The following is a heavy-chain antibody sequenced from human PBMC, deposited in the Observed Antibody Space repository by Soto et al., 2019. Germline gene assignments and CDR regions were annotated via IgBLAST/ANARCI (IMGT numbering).Heavy chain of an antibody. V-gene: IGHV3-21*01. Sequence: PGGSLRLFCSASGFPFSSYSMNLVRQAPGKGLEWVSSISSSSSYIYYADSVKGRFTISRDNAKNSLYLQMNSLRAEDTAVYYCARDPYSSYSAHGMDVWGQGTTVTVSS. J-gene: IGHJ6*02. CDR1: GFPFSSYS. D-gene: IGHD6-19*01. CDR3: ARDPYSSYSAHGMDV. CDR2: ISSSSSYI.